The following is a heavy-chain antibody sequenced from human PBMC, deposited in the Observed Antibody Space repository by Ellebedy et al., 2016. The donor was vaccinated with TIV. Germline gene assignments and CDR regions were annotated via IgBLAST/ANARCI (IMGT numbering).Heavy chain of an antibody. J-gene: IGHJ4*02. D-gene: IGHD3-10*01. Sequence: SETLSLXCTVSGGSISSYYWSWIRQPPGKGLEWIGYIYYSGSTNYNPSLKSRVTISVDTSKNQFSLKLSSVTAADTAVYYCARDRAFDYWGQGTLVTVSS. CDR3: ARDRAFDY. CDR2: IYYSGST. V-gene: IGHV4-59*01. CDR1: GGSISSYY.